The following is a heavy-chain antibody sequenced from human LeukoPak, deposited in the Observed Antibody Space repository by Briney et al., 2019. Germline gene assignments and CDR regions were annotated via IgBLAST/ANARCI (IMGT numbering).Heavy chain of an antibody. V-gene: IGHV3-7*04. CDR2: IKQDGSEK. Sequence: GGSLRLSCAASGFTFSSYAMSRVRQAPGKGLEWVANIKQDGSEKYYVDSVKGRFTISRDNAKNSLYLQMNSLRAEDTAVYHCARGGYSSSRYWVYWGQGTLVTVSS. CDR3: ARGGYSSSRYWVY. D-gene: IGHD6-13*01. J-gene: IGHJ4*02. CDR1: GFTFSSYA.